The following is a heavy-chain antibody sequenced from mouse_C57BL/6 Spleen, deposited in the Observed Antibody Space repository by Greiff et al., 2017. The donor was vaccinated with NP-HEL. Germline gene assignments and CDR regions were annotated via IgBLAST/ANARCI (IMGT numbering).Heavy chain of an antibody. D-gene: IGHD2-3*01. CDR1: GFTFSSYG. CDR3: ARQDDGYSYYFDY. V-gene: IGHV5-6*01. Sequence: EVQRVESGGDLVKPGGSLKLSCAASGFTFSSYGMSWVRQTPDKRLEWVATISSGGSYTYYPDSVKGRFTISRDNAKNTLYLQMSSLKSEDTAMYYCARQDDGYSYYFDYWGQGTTLTVSS. CDR2: ISSGGSYT. J-gene: IGHJ2*01.